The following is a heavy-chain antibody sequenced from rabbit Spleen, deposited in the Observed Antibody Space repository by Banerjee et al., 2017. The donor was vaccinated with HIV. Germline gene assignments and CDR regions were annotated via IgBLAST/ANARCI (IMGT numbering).Heavy chain of an antibody. CDR1: GFSFIAGYY. Sequence: QEQLEESGGGLVKPEGSLTLTCKASGFSFIAGYYMCWVRQAPGKGLEWIACIHAAGVNNIYYANWAKGRFTISKTSSTTVTLQMTSLTAADTATYFCARDHYAGSYVLTRLDLWGQGTLVTVS. D-gene: IGHD4-2*01. V-gene: IGHV1S45*01. CDR3: ARDHYAGSYVLTRLDL. J-gene: IGHJ3*01. CDR2: IHAAGVNNI.